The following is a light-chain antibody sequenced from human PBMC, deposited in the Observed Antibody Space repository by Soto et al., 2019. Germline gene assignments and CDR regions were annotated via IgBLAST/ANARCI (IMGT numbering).Light chain of an antibody. J-gene: IGLJ3*02. CDR2: GNT. CDR3: QSYDSSLSAWV. CDR1: SSNIGAHYD. Sequence: QSVLTQPPSVSGAPGQRVTISCSGSSSNIGAHYDVHWYQQLPGTAPKLLIYGNTHRPSGVPARFSGSKSGTSASLAITGLQAEDEADYYCQSYDSSLSAWVFGGGTKLTVL. V-gene: IGLV1-40*01.